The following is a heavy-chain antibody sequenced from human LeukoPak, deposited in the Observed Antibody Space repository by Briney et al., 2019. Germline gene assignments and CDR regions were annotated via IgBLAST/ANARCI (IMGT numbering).Heavy chain of an antibody. CDR2: ISGFNT. D-gene: IGHD3-10*01. CDR3: AKIGLNGVAPIFDY. J-gene: IGHJ4*02. Sequence: GGSLRLSCTTSGFAFSNYAMNWVRQAPGKGPEWVSGISGFNTYYADSVKGRFTISRDNSKNTLYLQMNSLRAEDTAVYYCAKIGLNGVAPIFDYWGQGTLVTVSS. V-gene: IGHV3-23*01. CDR1: GFAFSNYA.